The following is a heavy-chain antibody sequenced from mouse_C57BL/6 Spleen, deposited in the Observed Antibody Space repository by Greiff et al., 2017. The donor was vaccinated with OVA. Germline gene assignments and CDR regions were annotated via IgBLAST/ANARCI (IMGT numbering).Heavy chain of an antibody. V-gene: IGHV3-1*01. Sequence: VQLKESGPGMVKPSQSLSLTCTVTGYSITSGYDWHWIRHFPGNKLEWMGYISYSGSTNYNPSLKSRISITHDTSKNHFFMKLNSGTTEDTATYYCARGRVYYAMDYWGQGTSVTVSS. CDR1: GYSITSGYD. CDR2: ISYSGST. CDR3: ARGRVYYAMDY. J-gene: IGHJ4*01.